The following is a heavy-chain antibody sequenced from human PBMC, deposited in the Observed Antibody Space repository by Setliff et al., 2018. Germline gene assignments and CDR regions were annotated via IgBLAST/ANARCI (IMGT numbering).Heavy chain of an antibody. Sequence: SVKVSCKASGGTFSTYGITWVRQAPGQGLEWVGGIMPIFGTINYAQKFQGRVTITADESTSTVYMELSSLRSDDTALYHCAREEGYYYDSTDYYYYMDVWGKGTTVTVSS. CDR3: AREEGYYYDSTDYYYYMDV. CDR1: GGTFSTYG. V-gene: IGHV1-69*13. J-gene: IGHJ6*03. CDR2: IMPIFGTI. D-gene: IGHD3-22*01.